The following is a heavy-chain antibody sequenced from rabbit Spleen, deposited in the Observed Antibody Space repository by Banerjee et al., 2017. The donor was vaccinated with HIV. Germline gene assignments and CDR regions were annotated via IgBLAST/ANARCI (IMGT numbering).Heavy chain of an antibody. Sequence: QEQLEESGGDLVKPEGSLTLTCTASGFSFSSSYWICWVRQAPGKGLEWIACIYAGSSGVTYYANWVNGRFTISSHNAQNTLYLQLNSLTAADTATYFCVREAGYGGYGDANLWGPGTLVT. CDR3: VREAGYGGYGDANL. D-gene: IGHD6-1*01. V-gene: IGHV1S45*01. CDR1: GFSFSSSYW. CDR2: IYAGSSGVT. J-gene: IGHJ4*01.